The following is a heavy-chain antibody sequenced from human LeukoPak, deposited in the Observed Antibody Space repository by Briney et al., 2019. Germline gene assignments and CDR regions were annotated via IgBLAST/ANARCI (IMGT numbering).Heavy chain of an antibody. CDR1: GFIYTDHW. J-gene: IGHJ4*02. V-gene: IGHV3-7*01. Sequence: GGSLRLSCAASGFIYTDHWMRWVRQAPGKGLEWVANIKEDESTKFYADSVRGRFTISRDNAKSSVYLQMNNLRVEDTALYYCARAVDVADYWGRGTLVTVSS. CDR3: ARAVDVADY. D-gene: IGHD3-16*01. CDR2: IKEDESTK.